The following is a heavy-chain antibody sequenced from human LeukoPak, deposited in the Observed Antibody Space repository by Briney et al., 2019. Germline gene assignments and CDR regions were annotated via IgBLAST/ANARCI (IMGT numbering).Heavy chain of an antibody. V-gene: IGHV3-43D*03. D-gene: IGHD6-13*01. CDR2: ISWDGGST. CDR3: AKERYSSSFNWFDP. Sequence: GGSLRLSCAASGFTFDDYAMHWVRQAPGKGLEWVSLISWDGGSTYYADSVKGRFTISRDNSKNSLYLQMNSLRAEDTALYYCAKERYSSSFNWFDPWGQGTLVTVSS. CDR1: GFTFDDYA. J-gene: IGHJ5*02.